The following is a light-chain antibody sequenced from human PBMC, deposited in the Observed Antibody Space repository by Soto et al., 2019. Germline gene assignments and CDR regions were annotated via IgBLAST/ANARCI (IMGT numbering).Light chain of an antibody. Sequence: QSALTQPASVYGSPGQSITISCTGTSSDVGGYNYVSWYQQHPGKAPKLMIYDVSNRPSGVSNRFSGSKSGNTASLTISGLQAEDEADYYCSSYTSSSTPLYVFGTGNKVTVL. V-gene: IGLV2-14*01. J-gene: IGLJ1*01. CDR3: SSYTSSSTPLYV. CDR1: SSDVGGYNY. CDR2: DVS.